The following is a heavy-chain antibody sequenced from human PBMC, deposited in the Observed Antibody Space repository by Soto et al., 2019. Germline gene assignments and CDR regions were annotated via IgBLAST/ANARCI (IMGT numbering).Heavy chain of an antibody. CDR3: AKDGDGYLPTQPFDY. D-gene: IGHD2-2*03. Sequence: GGSLRLSCAASGFTFSSYAMSWVRQAPGKGLEWVSAISGSGGSTYYADSVKGRFTTSRDNSKNTLYLQMNSLRAEDTAAYYCAKDGDGYLPTQPFDYWGQGTLVTVSS. J-gene: IGHJ4*02. CDR2: ISGSGGST. CDR1: GFTFSSYA. V-gene: IGHV3-23*01.